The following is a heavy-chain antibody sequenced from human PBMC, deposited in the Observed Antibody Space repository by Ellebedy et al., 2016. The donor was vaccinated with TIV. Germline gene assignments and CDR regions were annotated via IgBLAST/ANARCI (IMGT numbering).Heavy chain of an antibody. CDR1: GSIVSSTY. D-gene: IGHD2-21*02. J-gene: IGHJ3*02. CDR2: TYRGGRT. Sequence: GGSLRLSXVASGSIVSSTYMTWVRQAPGKGLEWVAVTYRGGRTYYPDSVRGRFTISRDNYKNTLSLQMNSLRAEDTAIYYCARLRSGDCCQRTDGFDIWGQGTMVTVSS. V-gene: IGHV3-53*01. CDR3: ARLRSGDCCQRTDGFDI.